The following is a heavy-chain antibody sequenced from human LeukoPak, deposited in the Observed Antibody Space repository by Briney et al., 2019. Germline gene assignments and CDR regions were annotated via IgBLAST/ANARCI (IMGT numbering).Heavy chain of an antibody. D-gene: IGHD3-10*01. V-gene: IGHV3-20*04. CDR1: GFTFDDYG. CDR2: INWNGDTI. Sequence: GGSLRLSCAASGFTFDDYGMTWVRQAPGKGLEWVSGINWNGDTIGYADSVKGRFTISRDNAKNSLYLQMNSLRAEDTAVYYCARVTYYYGSGSPGDYWGQGTLVTVSS. CDR3: ARVTYYYGSGSPGDY. J-gene: IGHJ4*02.